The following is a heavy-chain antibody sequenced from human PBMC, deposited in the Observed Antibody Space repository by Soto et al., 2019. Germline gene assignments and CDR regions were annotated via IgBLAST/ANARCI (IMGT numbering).Heavy chain of an antibody. V-gene: IGHV1-69*12. J-gene: IGHJ5*02. Sequence: QVQLVQSGAEVKKPGSSVKVSCKASGGTFSSYAISWVRQAPGQGLEWTGGIIPIYGTANCAQNFQARVTITADVSTSTAYVELSGVGSEDTAVYYCARDRGVLEPAASNWFDPWGQGTLVTVSS. D-gene: IGHD2-2*01. CDR2: IIPIYGTA. CDR3: ARDRGVLEPAASNWFDP. CDR1: GGTFSSYA.